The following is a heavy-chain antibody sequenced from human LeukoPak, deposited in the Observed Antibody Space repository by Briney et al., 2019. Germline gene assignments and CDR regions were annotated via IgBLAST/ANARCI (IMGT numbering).Heavy chain of an antibody. J-gene: IGHJ4*02. V-gene: IGHV3-48*03. CDR3: AKQLAQFDY. D-gene: IGHD6-13*01. CDR1: GFTFSSYE. CDR2: ISSSGNTI. Sequence: GGSLRLSCAASGFTFSSYEMNWVRQAPGKGLDWVSYISSSGNTIYYADSVKGRFTISRDNAKNSLYLQMNSLRAEDTAVYYCAKQLAQFDYWGQGTLVTVSS.